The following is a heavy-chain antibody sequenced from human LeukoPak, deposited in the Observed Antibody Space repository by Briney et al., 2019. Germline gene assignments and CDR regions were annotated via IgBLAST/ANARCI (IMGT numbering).Heavy chain of an antibody. CDR2: IIPTFGTA. J-gene: IGHJ6*02. CDR1: GGTFSSYA. Sequence: EASVKVSCKASGGTFSSYAISWVRQAPGQGLEWMGGIIPTFGTANYAQKFQGRVTITADESTSTAYMELSSLRSEDTAVYYCARGPYYYDSSGQYYYYYYYGMDVWGQGTTVTVSS. CDR3: ARGPYYYDSSGQYYYYYYYGMDV. V-gene: IGHV1-69*13. D-gene: IGHD3-22*01.